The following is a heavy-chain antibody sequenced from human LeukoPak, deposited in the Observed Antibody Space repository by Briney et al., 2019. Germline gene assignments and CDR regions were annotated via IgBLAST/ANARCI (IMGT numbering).Heavy chain of an antibody. CDR2: ISSSSSYI. J-gene: IGHJ5*02. D-gene: IGHD3-10*01. CDR1: GFTFSSYS. CDR3: ARTKSAGGWFDP. V-gene: IGHV3-21*01. Sequence: PGGSLRLSCAASGFTFSSYSMNWVRQAPGKGLEWVSSISSSSSYIYYADSVKGRFTISRDNAKNSLYLQMNSLRAEDTAVYYCARTKSAGGWFDPWGQGTLVTVSS.